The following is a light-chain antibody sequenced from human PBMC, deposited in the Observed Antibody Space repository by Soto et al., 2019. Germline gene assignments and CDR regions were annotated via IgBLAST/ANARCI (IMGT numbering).Light chain of an antibody. Sequence: SVLTQPPSVSGAPGQRVTISCTGSSSNIGAGYDVHWYQQLPGTAPKLLIYGNINRPSGVPDRFSGSNSGTSASLAITGLQAEDEADYYCRSYDSSLSGYVFGTGTKVTVL. CDR1: SSNIGAGYD. J-gene: IGLJ1*01. V-gene: IGLV1-40*01. CDR3: RSYDSSLSGYV. CDR2: GNI.